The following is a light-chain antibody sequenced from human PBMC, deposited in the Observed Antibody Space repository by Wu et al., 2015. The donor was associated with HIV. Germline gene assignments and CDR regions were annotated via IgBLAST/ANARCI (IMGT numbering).Light chain of an antibody. J-gene: IGKJ1*01. V-gene: IGKV3-20*01. Sequence: SCRASQRLAEALSLVPAETWPGPRLVIYGVSDRATGIPDRFSGSGSGTDFTLTISRLEPEDSAVYYCQQYGDSSWMFGQGTKVEIK. CDR1: QRLAEA. CDR2: GVS. CDR3: QQYGDSSWM.